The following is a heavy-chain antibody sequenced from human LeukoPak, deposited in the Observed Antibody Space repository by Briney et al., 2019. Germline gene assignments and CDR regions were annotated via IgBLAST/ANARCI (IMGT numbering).Heavy chain of an antibody. CDR1: GFTFSSYA. V-gene: IGHV3-30*04. J-gene: IGHJ4*02. D-gene: IGHD4-23*01. Sequence: GGSLRLSCKASGFTFSSYAMHWVRQAPGKGLEWVAVIPYDGSNKYYADSVKGRFTISRDNSKNTLYLQMNSLRAEDTAVYYCARAVDAIDWGQGTLVTVSS. CDR3: ARAVDAID. CDR2: IPYDGSNK.